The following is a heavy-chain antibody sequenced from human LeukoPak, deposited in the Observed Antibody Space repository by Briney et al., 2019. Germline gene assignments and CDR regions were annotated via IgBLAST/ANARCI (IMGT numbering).Heavy chain of an antibody. V-gene: IGHV3-74*01. CDR3: ARVLLEREAR. CDR1: GFSLSGYW. D-gene: IGHD1-1*01. Sequence: GGSLRLSCAASGFSLSGYWMHWVRQVPGKRLVWVSRINSDESSTSYADSVKGRFIISRDNAKNTLYLQMNSLRAEDTAVYYCARVLLEREARWGQGTLVTVSS. CDR2: INSDESST. J-gene: IGHJ4*02.